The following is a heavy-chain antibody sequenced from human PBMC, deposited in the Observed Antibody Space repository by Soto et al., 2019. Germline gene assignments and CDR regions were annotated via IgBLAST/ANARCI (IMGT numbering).Heavy chain of an antibody. CDR1: GFTFRSYV. D-gene: IGHD3-16*01. CDR3: ARWGTTGGLDV. CDR2: TSYDGSNN. Sequence: QVQLVESGGGVVQPGTSLRLSCVGSGFTFRSYVIHWARQAPGKGLEWVALTSYDGSNNFYGDSVKGRFTISRHNSRNTVELQMDSLRFNDTALYFFARWGTTGGLDVWGQGTLVCVSS. J-gene: IGHJ4*02. V-gene: IGHV3-33*05.